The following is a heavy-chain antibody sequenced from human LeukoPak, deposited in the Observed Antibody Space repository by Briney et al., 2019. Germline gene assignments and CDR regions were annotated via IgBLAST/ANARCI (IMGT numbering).Heavy chain of an antibody. CDR3: ASNHGGSHHRFDY. CDR1: GGSISSYY. Sequence: PSETLSLTCTVSGGSISSYYWSWIRQPPGKGLEWIGYIYYSGSTNYNPSLKSRVTISVDTSKNQFSLKLSSVTAADTAVYYCASNHGGSHHRFDYWGQGTLVTVSS. V-gene: IGHV4-59*01. D-gene: IGHD1-26*01. J-gene: IGHJ4*02. CDR2: IYYSGST.